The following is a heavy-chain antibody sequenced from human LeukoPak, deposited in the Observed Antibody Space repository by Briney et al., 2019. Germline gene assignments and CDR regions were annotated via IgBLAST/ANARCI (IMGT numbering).Heavy chain of an antibody. CDR1: GGSFSGYY. D-gene: IGHD2-2*01. CDR3: ARGRVVVPAARTNPKFDP. Sequence: PSETLSLTCAVYGGSFSGYYWSWIHQPPGKGLEWIGEINHSGSTNYNPSLKSRVTISVDTSKNQFSLKLSSVTAADTAVYYCARGRVVVPAARTNPKFDPWGQGTLVTVSS. V-gene: IGHV4-34*01. J-gene: IGHJ5*02. CDR2: INHSGST.